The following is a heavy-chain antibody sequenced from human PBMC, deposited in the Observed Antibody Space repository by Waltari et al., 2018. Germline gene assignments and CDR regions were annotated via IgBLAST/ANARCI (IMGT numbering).Heavy chain of an antibody. CDR2: VITSTGNP. J-gene: IGHJ5*02. CDR3: AREVVPPHTVVVNWFDP. CDR1: GYTFTHYD. V-gene: IGHV7-4-1*02. D-gene: IGHD2-2*01. Sequence: QVQLVQSGSELKKPGASVKISCKSSGYTFTHYDINSLRQAPGQGLELMGWVITSTGNPTYAQDFTGLFIFSLDTSVDTAYLEINSLKVEDTAVYYCAREVVPPHTVVVNWFDPWGQGTLVTVSS.